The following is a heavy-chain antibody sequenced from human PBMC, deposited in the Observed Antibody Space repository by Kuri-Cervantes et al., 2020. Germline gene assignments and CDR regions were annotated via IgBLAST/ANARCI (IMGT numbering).Heavy chain of an antibody. J-gene: IGHJ4*02. CDR1: GGSISSYYW. Sequence: ETLSLTCTVSGGSISSYYWSWIRQPPGKGLEWLAHIFSNDEKSYSTSLKSRLTISKDTSKNQVVLTMTNMDPVDTGTYYCAHRPSLRLPEGDYERWGQGTLVTVSS. CDR3: AHRPSLRLPEGDYER. CDR2: IFSNDEK. D-gene: IGHD4-17*01. V-gene: IGHV2-26*01.